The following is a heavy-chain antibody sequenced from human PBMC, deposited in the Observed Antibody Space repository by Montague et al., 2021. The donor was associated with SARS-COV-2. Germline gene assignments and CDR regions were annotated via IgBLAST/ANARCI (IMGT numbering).Heavy chain of an antibody. V-gene: IGHV4-59*08. Sequence: SETLSLTCTVSGDSISSYYWTWIRQPPGRGLEWIGYIYYSGSTYYNPSLRSRVIISIDTSKNQFSLKVSSVTAADTAVYYCAAGRLINDSEWNYPYYYYGMHVWGQGTTVAVSS. D-gene: IGHD1-7*01. CDR1: GDSISSYY. J-gene: IGHJ6*02. CDR2: IYYSGST. CDR3: AAGRLINDSEWNYPYYYYGMHV.